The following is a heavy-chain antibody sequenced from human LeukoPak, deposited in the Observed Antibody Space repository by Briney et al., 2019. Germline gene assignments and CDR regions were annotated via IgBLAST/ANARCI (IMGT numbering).Heavy chain of an antibody. J-gene: IGHJ4*02. CDR3: ARTGYSYGYPSDY. V-gene: IGHV1-69*05. CDR1: GGTFSSYA. Sequence: GASVKVSCKASGGTFSSYAISWVRQAPGQGREWMGRIIPIFGTANYAQKFQGRVTITTDESTSTAYMELSSLRSEDTAVYYCARTGYSYGYPSDYWGQGTLVTVSS. CDR2: IIPIFGTA. D-gene: IGHD5-18*01.